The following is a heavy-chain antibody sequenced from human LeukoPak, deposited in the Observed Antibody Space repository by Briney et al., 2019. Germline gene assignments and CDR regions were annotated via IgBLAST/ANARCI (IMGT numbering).Heavy chain of an antibody. Sequence: GGSLRLSCAASGFIFSNYGMHWVRQAPGKGLEWVSGISWNSGSIGYADSVKGRFTISRDNAKNSLYLQMNSLRAEDTALYYCAKDFDSSGYHAFDYWGQGTLVTVSS. D-gene: IGHD3-22*01. J-gene: IGHJ4*02. CDR1: GFIFSNYG. CDR2: ISWNSGSI. CDR3: AKDFDSSGYHAFDY. V-gene: IGHV3-9*01.